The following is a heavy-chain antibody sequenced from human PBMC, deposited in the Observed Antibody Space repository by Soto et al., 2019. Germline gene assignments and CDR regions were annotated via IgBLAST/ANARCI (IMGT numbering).Heavy chain of an antibody. CDR1: GYSFSTYT. CDR2: ISTYSGNT. CDR3: ARTIAVRGIGYYFDF. D-gene: IGHD2-21*01. J-gene: IGHJ4*02. Sequence: VKVSCKASGYSFSTYTISWVRQAPGQGLEWLGRISTYSGNTNYAQMLQGRVTLTTDTSTSTAFMELRSLQSGDTAVYYCARTIAVRGIGYYFDFWGQGTLVTVSS. V-gene: IGHV1-18*04.